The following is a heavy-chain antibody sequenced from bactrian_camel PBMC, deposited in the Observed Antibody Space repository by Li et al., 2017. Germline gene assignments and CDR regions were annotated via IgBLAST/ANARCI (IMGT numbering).Heavy chain of an antibody. CDR2: LVIHNTSA. CDR3: AADARQYAGRWRSLVADSFDY. D-gene: IGHD1*01. Sequence: HVQLVESGGGSVHPGGSLRLSCEHSGYTYRMFCKAWFRQGPGAERELVAYLVIHNTSAMYADPVKGRFTIFRDNAKNTLYLQMNSLKPEDTAMYYCAADARQYAGRWRSLVADSFDYWGQGTQVTVS. V-gene: IGHV3-2*01. J-gene: IGHJ4*01. CDR1: GYTYRMFC.